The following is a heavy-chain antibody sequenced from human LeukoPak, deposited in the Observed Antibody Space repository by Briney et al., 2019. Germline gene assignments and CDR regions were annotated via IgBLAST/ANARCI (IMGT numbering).Heavy chain of an antibody. D-gene: IGHD6-25*01. CDR3: VRPRYSSAWFDS. J-gene: IGHJ5*01. V-gene: IGHV1-8*01. CDR2: MNPKTGNT. Sequence: ASVKVSCKASGYIFDRYDINWVRQATGKGLEWMGWMNPKTGNTGFAQTFQGRVNMTSDTPMTTAYMELNNLKSEDTAVYYCVRPRYSSAWFDSGAHGPLVIVSS. CDR1: GYIFDRYD.